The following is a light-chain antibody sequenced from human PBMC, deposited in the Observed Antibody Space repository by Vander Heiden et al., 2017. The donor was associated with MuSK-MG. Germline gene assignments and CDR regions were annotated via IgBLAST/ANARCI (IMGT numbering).Light chain of an antibody. J-gene: IGLJ1*01. CDR2: DVS. CDR1: SSDVGGYNY. Sequence: QAALTQPASVSGSPGQSITISCPGTSSDVGGYNYVSWHQQHPGKAPKLMIYDVSNRPSGVANRFSGSKSGSTASLTISALQAEDDADYYGSSYTSSNTEVFGTGTKVTVL. CDR3: SSYTSSNTEV. V-gene: IGLV2-14*03.